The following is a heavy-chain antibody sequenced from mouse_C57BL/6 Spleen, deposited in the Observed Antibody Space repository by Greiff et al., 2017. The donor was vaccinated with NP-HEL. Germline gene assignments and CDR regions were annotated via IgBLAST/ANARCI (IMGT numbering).Heavy chain of an antibody. Sequence: VQLKQSGPELVKPGASVKIPCKASGYTFTDYNMDWVQQSHGKSLEWIGDINPNNGGTIYNQKFKGKATLTVDKSSSTAYMELRSLTSEDTAVYDCARANYSNYEGYAMDYWGQGTSVTVSS. V-gene: IGHV1-18*01. CDR2: INPNNGGT. CDR1: GYTFTDYN. CDR3: ARANYSNYEGYAMDY. J-gene: IGHJ4*01. D-gene: IGHD2-5*01.